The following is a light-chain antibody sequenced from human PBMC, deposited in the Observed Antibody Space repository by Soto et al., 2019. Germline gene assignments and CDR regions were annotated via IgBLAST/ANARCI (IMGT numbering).Light chain of an antibody. Sequence: QSVLTQPRSVSGSPGQSVTMSCTRTSSDVANYKYVSWYQQHPGKAPKLMIYDVNKRPSGVPYRFSGSKSGNTASLTISGLQAEDEADYHCCSYAGTYTRVFGPGTKVTVL. V-gene: IGLV2-11*01. CDR3: CSYAGTYTRV. CDR1: SSDVANYKY. CDR2: DVN. J-gene: IGLJ1*01.